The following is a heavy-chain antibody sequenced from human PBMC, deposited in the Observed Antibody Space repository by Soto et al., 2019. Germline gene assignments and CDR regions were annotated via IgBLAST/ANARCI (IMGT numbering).Heavy chain of an antibody. J-gene: IGHJ6*03. Sequence: GGSLRLSCAASGFTFSSYSMNWVRQAPGKGLEWVSSVSSSSSYRYYADSVRGRFTISRDNAKKSLFLQMNSLRAEDTAVYYCARDATITLIRGVSYYYYMDVWGKGTTVTVSS. CDR3: ARDATITLIRGVSYYYYMDV. V-gene: IGHV3-21*01. CDR1: GFTFSSYS. D-gene: IGHD3-10*01. CDR2: VSSSSSYR.